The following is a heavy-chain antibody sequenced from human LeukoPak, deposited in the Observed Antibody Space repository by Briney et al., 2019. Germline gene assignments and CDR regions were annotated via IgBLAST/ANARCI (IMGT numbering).Heavy chain of an antibody. CDR3: SRDGGSFLDY. V-gene: IGHV3-30-3*01. CDR2: ISSDATNK. Sequence: GGSLRLSCAVSGFKFSIYAMHWVRQAPGKGLKWVAVISSDATNKFHADSVKGRFTISRDNSKNSLYLQMNSLRAEDTAVYYCSRDGGSFLDYWGQGTLVTVSS. CDR1: GFKFSIYA. J-gene: IGHJ4*02. D-gene: IGHD1-26*01.